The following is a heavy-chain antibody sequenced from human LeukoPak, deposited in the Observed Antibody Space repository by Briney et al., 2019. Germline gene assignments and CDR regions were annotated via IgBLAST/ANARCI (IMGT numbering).Heavy chain of an antibody. Sequence: PSQTLSLTCTVSGGSISSGSYYWSWIRQPAGKGLERIGRIYTSGSTNYNPSLKSRVTISVDTSKNQFSLKLSSVTAADTAVYYCARAAGYCSSTSCYGNYNWFDPWGQGTLVTVSS. J-gene: IGHJ5*02. CDR1: GGSISSGSYY. CDR2: IYTSGST. CDR3: ARAAGYCSSTSCYGNYNWFDP. V-gene: IGHV4-61*02. D-gene: IGHD2-2*01.